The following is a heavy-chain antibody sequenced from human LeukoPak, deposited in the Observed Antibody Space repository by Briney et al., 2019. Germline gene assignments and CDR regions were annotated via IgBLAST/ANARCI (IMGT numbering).Heavy chain of an antibody. CDR2: ISESGSST. D-gene: IGHD3-16*01. CDR3: AKGGESYYNYCYMDV. Sequence: GGSLRLSCAASGFTFNSYVMTWVRQAPGKGPEWISAISESGSSTYYADSVKGRFTISRDNSKNTLYLEMNSLRAEDTAIYYCAKGGESYYNYCYMDVWGKGTTVSVSS. CDR1: GFTFNSYV. V-gene: IGHV3-23*01. J-gene: IGHJ6*03.